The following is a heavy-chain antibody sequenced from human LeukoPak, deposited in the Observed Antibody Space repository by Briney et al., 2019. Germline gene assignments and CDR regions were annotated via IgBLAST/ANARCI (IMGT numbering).Heavy chain of an antibody. CDR1: GFTFSSYG. CDR2: IRYDGSNK. J-gene: IGHJ4*02. D-gene: IGHD3-22*01. CDR3: ARDRGITMTPDY. V-gene: IGHV3-30*02. Sequence: GGSLRLSCAASGFTFSSYGMHWVRQAPGKGLEWVAFIRYDGSNKYYADSVKGRFTISRDNSKNTLYLQMNSLRAEDTAVYYCARDRGITMTPDYWGQGTLVTVSS.